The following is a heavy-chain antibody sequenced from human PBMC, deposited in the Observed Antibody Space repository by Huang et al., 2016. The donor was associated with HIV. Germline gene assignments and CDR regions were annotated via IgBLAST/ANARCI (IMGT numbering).Heavy chain of an antibody. V-gene: IGHV3-23*01. Sequence: EVQLLESGGGLVQPGGSLRLSCAASGFTFSSSSMRWVRKAAVEGLEGVSTIGGSGYTTYHADSGKGRFAVSRDNSKNTLYLQMNSLRAEDTAVYYCAKGGAGGTIRYFQHWGQGTLVTVSS. CDR2: IGGSGYTT. CDR3: AKGGAGGTIRYFQH. J-gene: IGHJ1*01. CDR1: GFTFSSSS. D-gene: IGHD6-13*01.